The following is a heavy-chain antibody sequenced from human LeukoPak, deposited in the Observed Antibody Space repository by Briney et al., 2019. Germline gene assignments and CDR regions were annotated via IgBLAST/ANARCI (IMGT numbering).Heavy chain of an antibody. J-gene: IGHJ4*02. CDR3: ASGAAAGMSLDY. V-gene: IGHV4-59*01. D-gene: IGHD6-13*01. Sequence: PSKTLSLTCTVSGGSISSYYWSWIRQPPGKGLEWIGYIYYSGSTNYNPSLKSRVTMSVDTSKNQFSLKLSSVTAADTAVYYCASGAAAGMSLDYWGQGTLVTVSS. CDR2: IYYSGST. CDR1: GGSISSYY.